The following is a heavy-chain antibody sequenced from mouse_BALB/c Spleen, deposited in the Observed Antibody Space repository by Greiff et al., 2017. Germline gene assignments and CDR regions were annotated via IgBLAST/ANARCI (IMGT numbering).Heavy chain of an antibody. CDR1: GYTFTSYW. CDR3: ARSMAY. D-gene: IGHD2-3*01. Sequence: QVQLKESGAELARPGASVKLSCKASGYTFTSYWMQWVKQRPGQGLEWIGAIYPGDGDTRYTQKFKGKATLTADKSSSTAYMQLSSLASEDSAVYYCARSMAYWGQGTLVTVSA. J-gene: IGHJ3*01. V-gene: IGHV1-87*01. CDR2: IYPGDGDT.